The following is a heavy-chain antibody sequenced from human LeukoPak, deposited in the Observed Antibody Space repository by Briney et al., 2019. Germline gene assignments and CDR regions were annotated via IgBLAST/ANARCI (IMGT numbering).Heavy chain of an antibody. V-gene: IGHV3-53*04. CDR3: ARVDTVMAYYFDL. CDR1: GFTVSTNC. Sequence: PGGSLRLSCAASGFTVSTNCMTWVRQAPGKGMEWVSTIYSGGTTYYADSVMGPFTISRHNSRNTLYLQMNSLRAEDTAVYYCARVDTVMAYYFDLWGQGTLVTVSS. D-gene: IGHD5-18*01. J-gene: IGHJ4*02. CDR2: IYSGGTT.